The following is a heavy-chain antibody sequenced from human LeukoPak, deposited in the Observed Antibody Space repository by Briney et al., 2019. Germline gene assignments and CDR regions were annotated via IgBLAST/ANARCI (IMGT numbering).Heavy chain of an antibody. CDR2: ISYDGSNK. D-gene: IGHD6-19*01. V-gene: IGHV3-30-3*01. CDR1: GFTFSSYA. Sequence: PGRSLRLSCAASGFTFSSYAMHWVRQAPGKGLEWVAVISYDGSNKYYADSVKGRFTISRDNSKNTLYLQMYSLRAEDTAVYYCAREEGIAVAGRGFDYWGQGTLVTVSS. CDR3: AREEGIAVAGRGFDY. J-gene: IGHJ4*02.